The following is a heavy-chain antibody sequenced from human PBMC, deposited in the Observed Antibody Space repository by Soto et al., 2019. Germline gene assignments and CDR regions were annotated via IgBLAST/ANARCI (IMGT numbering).Heavy chain of an antibody. J-gene: IGHJ4*02. CDR2: IYYSGST. Sequence: PSETLSLTCTVSDGSISSGDYYWSWIRQPPGKGLEWIGYIYYSGSTYYNPSLKSRVTISVDTSKNQFSLKLSSVTAADTAVYYCARFWTFRYSSGWYGPYFDYWGQGTLVTVSS. D-gene: IGHD6-19*01. CDR3: ARFWTFRYSSGWYGPYFDY. CDR1: DGSISSGDYY. V-gene: IGHV4-30-4*01.